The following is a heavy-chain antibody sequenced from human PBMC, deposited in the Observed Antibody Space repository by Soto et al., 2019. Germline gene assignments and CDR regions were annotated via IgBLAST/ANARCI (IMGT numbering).Heavy chain of an antibody. D-gene: IGHD6-19*01. Sequence: QVQLVQSGAEVKKPWASVKVSCKPSGYPFTSYHVNWVRQAPEQGLEWMGWMNPDSGSTDYALKFQGRLTMTRNTAMSTAYLELRSLTSDDTAIYYCARVRFISKGYDSGWYIAHWGQGTQVIVSS. CDR3: ARVRFISKGYDSGWYIAH. J-gene: IGHJ5*02. CDR1: GYPFTSYH. V-gene: IGHV1-8*01. CDR2: MNPDSGST.